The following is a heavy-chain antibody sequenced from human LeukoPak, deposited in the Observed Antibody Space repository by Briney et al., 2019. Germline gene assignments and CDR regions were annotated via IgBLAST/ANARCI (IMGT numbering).Heavy chain of an antibody. CDR2: ISYDGSNK. D-gene: IGHD6-19*01. J-gene: IGHJ6*02. CDR3: AKKNGKGGSGWFSVVYYGMDV. Sequence: GGSLRLSCAASGFTFSSYGMHWVRQAPGKGLEWVAVISYDGSNKYYADSVKGRFTISRDNSKNTLYLQMNSLRAEDTAVYYCAKKNGKGGSGWFSVVYYGMDVWGQGTTVTVSS. V-gene: IGHV3-30*18. CDR1: GFTFSSYG.